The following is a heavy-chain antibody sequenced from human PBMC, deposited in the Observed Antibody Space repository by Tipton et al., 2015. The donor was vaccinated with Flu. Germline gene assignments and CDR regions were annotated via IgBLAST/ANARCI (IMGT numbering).Heavy chain of an antibody. Sequence: TLSLTCTVSGGSISSGSYYWSWIRQPAGKGLEWIGRIYTSGSTTYNPSRQSRVTISVDTSKNQFSLKLSSVTAADTAVYYCARVPRHYGSASSLRGFDSWCQGTLVTVSS. D-gene: IGHD3-10*01. V-gene: IGHV4-61*02. CDR2: IYTSGST. CDR1: GGSISSGSYY. J-gene: IGHJ4*02. CDR3: ARVPRHYGSASSLRGFDS.